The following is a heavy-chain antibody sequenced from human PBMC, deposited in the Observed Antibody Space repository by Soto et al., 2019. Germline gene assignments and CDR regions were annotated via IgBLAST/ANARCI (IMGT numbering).Heavy chain of an antibody. CDR2: ISPIFGTA. CDR1: GGTFSSYA. D-gene: IGHD6-6*01. J-gene: IGHJ6*02. CDR3: ARGGAARPHYSSHGMDG. V-gene: IGHV1-69*19. Sequence: QVQLVQSGAEVKKPGSSVKVSCKASGGTFSSYAISWVRHAPGQGLEWMGGISPIFGTANYAQKFQGRITITADASQSTEYMELSNLGSADTAVEYRARGGAARPHYSSHGMDGWCHGTTVTVAS.